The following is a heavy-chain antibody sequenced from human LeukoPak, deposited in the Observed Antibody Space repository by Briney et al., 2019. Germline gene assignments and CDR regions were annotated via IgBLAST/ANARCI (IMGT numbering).Heavy chain of an antibody. V-gene: IGHV4-59*01. CDR3: ARTTEGGYTYDYFYYYYMDV. CDR1: GGSISSYY. Sequence: SKTLSLTCTVSGGSISSYYWSWIRQPPGKGLEWIGYTYYSGSTNYNPSLKSRVTISVDTSKNQFSLKLSSVTAADTAVYYCARTTEGGYTYDYFYYYYMDVWGKGTTVTIS. D-gene: IGHD5-18*01. J-gene: IGHJ6*03. CDR2: TYYSGST.